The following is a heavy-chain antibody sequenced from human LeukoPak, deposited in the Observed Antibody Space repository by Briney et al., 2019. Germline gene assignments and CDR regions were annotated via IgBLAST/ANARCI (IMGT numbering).Heavy chain of an antibody. CDR1: GGSISSSSYY. J-gene: IGHJ5*02. Sequence: SETLSLTCTVFGGSISSSSYYWGWIRQPPGKGLEWIGSIYYSGSTYYNPSLKSRVTISVDTSKNQFSLKLSSVTAADTAVYYCARDRSDTVTTGKWFDPWGQGTLVTVSS. CDR2: IYYSGST. V-gene: IGHV4-39*07. CDR3: ARDRSDTVTTGKWFDP. D-gene: IGHD4-17*01.